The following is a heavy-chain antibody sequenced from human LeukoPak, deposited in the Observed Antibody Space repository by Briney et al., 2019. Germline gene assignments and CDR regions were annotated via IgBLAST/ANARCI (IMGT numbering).Heavy chain of an antibody. CDR3: ARDQFYAFDI. J-gene: IGHJ3*02. Sequence: PSQTLSLTCTVSGGSITTPAHHPPPPPPPPPPPPQWIGYIYYSGSTYYNPSLKSRVTISVDTSKNQFSLKLSSVTAADTAVYYCARDQFYAFDIWGQGTMVTVSS. CDR2: IYYSGST. V-gene: IGHV4-31*03. D-gene: IGHD2/OR15-2a*01. CDR1: GGSITTPAHH.